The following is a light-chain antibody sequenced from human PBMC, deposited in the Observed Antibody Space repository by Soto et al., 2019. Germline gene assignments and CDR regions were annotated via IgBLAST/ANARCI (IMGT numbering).Light chain of an antibody. CDR2: EGS. Sequence: QSVLTQPASVSGSPGQSITISCTGVSSDVGSYSLVSWYQQYLGKAPKLIIFEGSKRPSGISNRFSASKSVNTASLTISGLHAEDGAEDYCCSYAGSSSYVFVTGSMVTVL. CDR3: CSYAGSSSYV. CDR1: SSDVGSYSL. V-gene: IGLV2-23*01. J-gene: IGLJ1*01.